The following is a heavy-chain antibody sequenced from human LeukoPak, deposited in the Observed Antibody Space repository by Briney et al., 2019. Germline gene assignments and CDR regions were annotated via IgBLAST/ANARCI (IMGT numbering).Heavy chain of an antibody. CDR1: GYTFTSYY. V-gene: IGHV1-46*01. CDR3: ARVVGASGYYYYYYMDV. Sequence: GASVKVSCKASGYTFTSYYMHWVRQAPGQGLEWMGIINPSGGSTSYAQKFQGRVTMTRDTSTSTVYMELGSLRSEDTAVYYCARVVGASGYYYYYYMDVWGKGTTVTISS. D-gene: IGHD1-26*01. J-gene: IGHJ6*03. CDR2: INPSGGST.